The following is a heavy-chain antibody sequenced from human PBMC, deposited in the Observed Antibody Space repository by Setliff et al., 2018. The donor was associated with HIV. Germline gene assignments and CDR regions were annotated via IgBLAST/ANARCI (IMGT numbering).Heavy chain of an antibody. CDR1: GYSLSELT. J-gene: IGHJ4*02. V-gene: IGHV1-24*01. D-gene: IGHD3-22*01. Sequence: GASVKVSCKVSGYSLSELTMHWVRRAPGKGLDWRGGYDPEDDEIIYAQKFQGRVTMTEDTSTDTAYVELTSLRSDDTAVYYCTTYSSGFTHWGQGTLVTVSS. CDR3: TTYSSGFTH. CDR2: YDPEDDEI.